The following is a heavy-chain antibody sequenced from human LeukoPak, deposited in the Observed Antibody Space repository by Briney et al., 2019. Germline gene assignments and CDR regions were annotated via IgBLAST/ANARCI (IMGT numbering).Heavy chain of an antibody. CDR1: GGTFSSYA. CDR3: ARDLRYSYGPDY. CDR2: IIPILGIA. Sequence: SVKVSCKASGGTFSSYAISWVRQAPGQGLEWMGRIIPILGIANYAQKFQGRVTITADKSTSTAYIELSSLRSEDTAVYYCARDLRYSYGPDYWGQGTLVTVSS. D-gene: IGHD5-18*01. V-gene: IGHV1-69*04. J-gene: IGHJ4*02.